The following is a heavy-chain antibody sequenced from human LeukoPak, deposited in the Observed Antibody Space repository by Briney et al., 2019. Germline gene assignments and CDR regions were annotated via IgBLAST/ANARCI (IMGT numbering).Heavy chain of an antibody. J-gene: IGHJ6*02. CDR2: IIPIFGTA. Sequence: SVKVSCKASGGTFSSYAISWVRQAPGQGLEWMGGIIPIFGTANYAQKFQGRVTITADESTSTAYMELSSLRSEDTAVYYCASSDDCSNLIYYYGMDVWGQGTTVTVSS. V-gene: IGHV1-69*01. CDR1: GGTFSSYA. D-gene: IGHD4-11*01. CDR3: ASSDDCSNLIYYYGMDV.